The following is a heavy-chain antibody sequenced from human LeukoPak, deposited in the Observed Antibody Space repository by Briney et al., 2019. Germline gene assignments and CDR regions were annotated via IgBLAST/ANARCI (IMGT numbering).Heavy chain of an antibody. CDR3: AREKVGPSNYYFDY. Sequence: SETLSLTCTVSGGSISSSSYYWGWIRQPPGKGLEWIGSIYYSGSTNYNPSLKSRVTISVDTSKNQFSLKLSSVTAADTAAYYCAREKVGPSNYYFDYWGQGTLVTVSS. D-gene: IGHD1-26*01. CDR1: GGSISSSSYY. J-gene: IGHJ4*02. CDR2: IYYSGST. V-gene: IGHV4-39*07.